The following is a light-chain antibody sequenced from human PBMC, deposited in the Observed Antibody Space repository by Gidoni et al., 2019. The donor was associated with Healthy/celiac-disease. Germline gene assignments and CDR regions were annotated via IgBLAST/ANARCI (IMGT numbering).Light chain of an antibody. CDR2: DAS. V-gene: IGKV3-11*01. CDR3: QQRSNWPWT. Sequence: EIVFTQSPATLSLSPGERATLSCRASQSVSRYLAWYQQKPGQAPRLLIYDASNRATGIPARFSGSGSGTDFTLTISSLEPEDFAVYYCQQRSNWPWTFGQGTKVEIK. J-gene: IGKJ1*01. CDR1: QSVSRY.